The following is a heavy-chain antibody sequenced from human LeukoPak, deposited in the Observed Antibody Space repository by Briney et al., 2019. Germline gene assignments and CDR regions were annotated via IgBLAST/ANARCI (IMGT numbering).Heavy chain of an antibody. D-gene: IGHD4-17*01. CDR3: ARGFHLREYDDGDYVAEYFQH. CDR2: ISSSSSYI. J-gene: IGHJ1*01. V-gene: IGHV3-11*06. CDR1: GFTFSSYY. Sequence: PGGSLRLSCAASGFTFSSYYMSWIRQAPGKGLEWVSYISSSSSYINYADSVKGRFTISRANAKNSLYLQMNSQRAEDTAVYYCARGFHLREYDDGDYVAEYFQHWGQGTLVTVSS.